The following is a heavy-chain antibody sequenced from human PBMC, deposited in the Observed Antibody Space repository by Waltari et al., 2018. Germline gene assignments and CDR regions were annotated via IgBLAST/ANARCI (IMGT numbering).Heavy chain of an antibody. D-gene: IGHD3-22*01. CDR2: ISYNERNI. V-gene: IGHV3-30*04. CDR1: DFTFSSYA. Sequence: QGQLVESGGGVVQPGRPLRLSCAASDFTFSSYAMHWSRQSPGKGLEWVAVISYNERNIYYVDSVKRRFTISRDKSQKMLYLQMNRLRAEDTAVYYCARDYCDRTNCHGMDVWGRGTTVTVSS. CDR3: ARDYCDRTNCHGMDV. J-gene: IGHJ6*02.